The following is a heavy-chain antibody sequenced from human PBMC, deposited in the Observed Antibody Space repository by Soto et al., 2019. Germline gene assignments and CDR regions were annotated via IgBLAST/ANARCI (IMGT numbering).Heavy chain of an antibody. CDR1: GYRFTTYW. J-gene: IGHJ4*02. V-gene: IGHV5-51*01. CDR2: IYPDDSDT. CDR3: AIQDTTMAYFND. Sequence: PGESLKISCKGSGYRFTTYWIAWVRQMPGKGLEWMGIIYPDDSDTRYSPSFQGQVTISADKSISTAYLQWSSLKASDTAMYYCAIQDTTMAYFNDWGQGTLVTVSS. D-gene: IGHD5-18*01.